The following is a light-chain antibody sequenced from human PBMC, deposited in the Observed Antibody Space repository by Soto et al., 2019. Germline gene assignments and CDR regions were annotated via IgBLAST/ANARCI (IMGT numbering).Light chain of an antibody. CDR1: QTITTY. J-gene: IGKJ1*01. Sequence: DIQMTQSPSSLSASVGDRVTITCRASQTITTYLNWYQQKRGKAPLLLFYGASTLQSGVPSKFTGRGSWTNFTLTFSSLQPEDFSSYHCQQSLSTPWTFGQETKVEIK. CDR3: QQSLSTPWT. CDR2: GAS. V-gene: IGKV1-39*01.